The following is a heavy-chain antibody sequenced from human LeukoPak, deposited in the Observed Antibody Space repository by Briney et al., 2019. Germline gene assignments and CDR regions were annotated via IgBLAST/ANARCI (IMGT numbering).Heavy chain of an antibody. CDR2: IYYTGIT. J-gene: IGHJ4*02. Sequence: GSLRLSCAASGFTFSSYWMSWVRQPPGKGLEWIGSIYYTGITYSNPSLKSRVTLSVDTYNNQFSLKLSSVTAADTAVYYCASGPFIVVVPTGTVHHDYWGQGTLVTVSS. V-gene: IGHV4-39*01. CDR3: ASGPFIVVVPTGTVHHDY. D-gene: IGHD2-2*01. CDR1: GFTFSSYW.